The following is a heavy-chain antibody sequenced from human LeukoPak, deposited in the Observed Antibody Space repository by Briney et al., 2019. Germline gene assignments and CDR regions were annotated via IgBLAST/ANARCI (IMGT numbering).Heavy chain of an antibody. CDR1: GGSFSGYY. CDR2: INHSGST. V-gene: IGHV4-34*01. CDR3: ASRGYCGTTSCPRRKHWFDP. Sequence: SSETLSLTCAVYGGSFSGYYWSWIRQPPGKGLEWIGEINHSGSTNYNPSLKSRVTISVDTSKNQFSLKLSSVTAADTAVYYCASRGYCGTTSCPRRKHWFDPWGQGTLVTVSS. J-gene: IGHJ5*02. D-gene: IGHD2-2*01.